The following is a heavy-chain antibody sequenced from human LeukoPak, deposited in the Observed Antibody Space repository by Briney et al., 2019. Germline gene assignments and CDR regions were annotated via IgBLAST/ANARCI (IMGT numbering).Heavy chain of an antibody. CDR3: ARLSAAAEDDY. J-gene: IGHJ4*02. CDR1: GYTSSSYG. D-gene: IGHD6-13*01. V-gene: IGHV1-18*01. Sequence: GASVKVSCKSSGYTSSSYGFSWMRQAPGQGLEWMGWISTYNGNTNYAQKFQGRVTMTRDTSTSTVYMELSSLRSEDTAVYCCARLSAAAEDDYWGQGTLVTVSS. CDR2: ISTYNGNT.